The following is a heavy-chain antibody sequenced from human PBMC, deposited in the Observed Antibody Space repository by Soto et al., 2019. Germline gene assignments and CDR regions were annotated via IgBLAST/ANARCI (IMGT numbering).Heavy chain of an antibody. CDR3: VRSGTARLLRHSWFDT. D-gene: IGHD2-21*01. CDR2: ITTSSAYI. Sequence: EVQLVESGGGLVKPGGSLRLSCAASGFTFNTYDMNWVRQAPGKGLEWVSSITTSSAYIYYADSPKGRITTSRDNAKNSLFLQMNSLRAEDTAVYYCVRSGTARLLRHSWFDTWGQGTLVTVSS. J-gene: IGHJ5*02. CDR1: GFTFNTYD. V-gene: IGHV3-21*01.